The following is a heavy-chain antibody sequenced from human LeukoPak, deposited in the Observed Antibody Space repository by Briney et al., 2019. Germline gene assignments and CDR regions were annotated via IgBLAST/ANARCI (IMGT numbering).Heavy chain of an antibody. V-gene: IGHV3-23*01. CDR3: ARDREDYGSPFDY. D-gene: IGHD3-10*01. CDR2: IGGSGGST. CDR1: GFTFSTYA. J-gene: IGHJ4*02. Sequence: PGGSLRLSCAASGFTFSTYAMSWVRQAPGKGLEWVSAIGGSGGSTYYADSVKGRFTISRDNSKNTLYLQMNSLRAEDTAVYYCARDREDYGSPFDYWGQGTLVTVSS.